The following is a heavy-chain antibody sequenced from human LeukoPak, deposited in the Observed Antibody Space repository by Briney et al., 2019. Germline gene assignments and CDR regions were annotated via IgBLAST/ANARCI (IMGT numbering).Heavy chain of an antibody. J-gene: IGHJ5*02. V-gene: IGHV4-38-2*02. CDR1: GYSISTGYY. CDR3: ARRRVLWFGELSPNWFDP. Sequence: SETLSLTCTVSGYSISTGYYWDWIRQPPGKGLEWIGTFYHGGSTYYNPSLKSRVTISVDTSKNQFSLKLSSVTAADTAVYYCARRRVLWFGELSPNWFDPWGQGTLVTVSS. CDR2: FYHGGST. D-gene: IGHD3-10*01.